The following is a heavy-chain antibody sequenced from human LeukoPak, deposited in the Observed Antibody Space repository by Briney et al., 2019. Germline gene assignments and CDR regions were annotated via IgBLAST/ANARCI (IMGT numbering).Heavy chain of an antibody. CDR1: GFTFSSHA. J-gene: IGHJ2*01. D-gene: IGHD1-26*01. Sequence: GGSLRLSCAVSGFTFSSHAMCWVRQAPGKGLEWVGHIQSKTDGGTTDYAAPVKGRFTISRDDSKNTLYLQMNSLKTEDTAVYYCTTQRIVGATSWYFDLWGRGTLVTVSS. CDR2: IQSKTDGGTT. V-gene: IGHV3-15*01. CDR3: TTQRIVGATSWYFDL.